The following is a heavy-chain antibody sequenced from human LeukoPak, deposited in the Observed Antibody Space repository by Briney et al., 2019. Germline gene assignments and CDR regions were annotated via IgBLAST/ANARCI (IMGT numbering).Heavy chain of an antibody. D-gene: IGHD4-23*01. CDR3: ARDYGGSSPFDY. Sequence: GGSLRLSCAASGFTFSSYAMHWVRQAPGKGLEWVALIPYDGSNKYYADSVKGRFTVSRDNSKNTLYLQMNSLRAEDTAVYYCARDYGGSSPFDYWGQGTLVTVSS. V-gene: IGHV3-30*04. CDR2: IPYDGSNK. CDR1: GFTFSSYA. J-gene: IGHJ4*02.